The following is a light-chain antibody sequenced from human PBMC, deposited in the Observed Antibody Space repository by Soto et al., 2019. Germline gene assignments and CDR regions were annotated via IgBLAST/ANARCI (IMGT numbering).Light chain of an antibody. J-gene: IGKJ1*01. CDR2: AAS. V-gene: IGKV1-12*01. CDR3: LQVYSFPRT. CDR1: QDIGGG. Sequence: DMQMTQSPSSVSASVVDRITITCRARQDIGGGLGWFQQKPGKAPQYLIQAASILQSGVPSRFSGSGSGTEFILTINSLQPEDFASYFCLQVYSFPRTFGLGTKVDIK.